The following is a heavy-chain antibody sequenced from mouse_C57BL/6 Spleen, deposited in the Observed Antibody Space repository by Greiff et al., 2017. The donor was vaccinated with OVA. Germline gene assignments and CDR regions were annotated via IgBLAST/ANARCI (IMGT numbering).Heavy chain of an antibody. J-gene: IGHJ3*01. CDR1: GYTFTSYW. Sequence: QVHVKQPGAELVKPGASVKLSCKASGYTFTSYWMQWVKQRPGQGLEWIGEIDPSDSYTNYNQKFKGKATLTVDTSSSTAYMQLSSLTSEDSAVYYCASLRFLPYWGQGTLVTVSA. CDR3: ASLRFLPY. CDR2: IDPSDSYT. V-gene: IGHV1-50*01. D-gene: IGHD1-1*01.